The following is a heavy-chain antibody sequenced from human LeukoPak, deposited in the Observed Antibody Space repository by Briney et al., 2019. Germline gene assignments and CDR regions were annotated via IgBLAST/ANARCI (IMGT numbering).Heavy chain of an antibody. V-gene: IGHV3-23*01. D-gene: IGHD3-22*01. CDR2: MCGTAGCT. Sequence: GGSLRLSCEVSGFTFSNYAMNWVRQAPGKGLEWVASMCGTAGCTFYPDSVKGRFTISRDNSKNVLYLRMNSLTAEDTAIYYCAKDRPNFHENSGHYYRRDGDSWGQGTLVTVSS. J-gene: IGHJ5*01. CDR3: AKDRPNFHENSGHYYRRDGDS. CDR1: GFTFSNYA.